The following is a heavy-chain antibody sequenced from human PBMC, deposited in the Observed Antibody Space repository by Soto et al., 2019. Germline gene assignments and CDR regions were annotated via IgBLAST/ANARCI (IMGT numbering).Heavy chain of an antibody. CDR2: LWSAGNT. Sequence: GGSLRLSFVASGFTVSSKYMSWVRQAPGKGLEWVSVLWSAGNTYYADSVRGRFTISRDSSKNTLYLEMSSLRADDTAVYYCAREAPMDVWGQGTTVTVSS. CDR3: AREAPMDV. J-gene: IGHJ6*02. CDR1: GFTVSSKY. V-gene: IGHV3-53*01.